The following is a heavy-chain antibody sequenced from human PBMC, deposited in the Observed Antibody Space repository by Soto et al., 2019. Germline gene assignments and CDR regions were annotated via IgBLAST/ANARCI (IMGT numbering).Heavy chain of an antibody. V-gene: IGHV3-23*01. CDR3: AKGSIFGVENIYDY. Sequence: VQLLESGGDLVQPGGSLRLSCAASGFTFSSYAMSWVRQAPGKGLEWVSSMSGAGRSSYDADSVKGRFTISRDNSKNTLYLQMNNLRAEDTALYYCAKGSIFGVENIYDYWGQGTLVTVSS. D-gene: IGHD3-3*01. CDR2: MSGAGRSS. J-gene: IGHJ4*02. CDR1: GFTFSSYA.